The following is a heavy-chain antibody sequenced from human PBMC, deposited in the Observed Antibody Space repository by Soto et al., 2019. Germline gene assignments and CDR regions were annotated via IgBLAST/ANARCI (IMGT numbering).Heavy chain of an antibody. D-gene: IGHD3-3*01. CDR2: ISAYNGNT. Sequence: GASVEVCCTAPGYTFASCGSSWVRQAPGQGLEWMGWISAYNGNTNYAQKLQGRVTMTTDTSTSTAYMELRSLRSDDTAVYYCARDPRRITTFGVVIRRKFDMDVWVQGTTVTGSS. J-gene: IGHJ6*02. CDR1: GYTFASCG. CDR3: ARDPRRITTFGVVIRRKFDMDV. V-gene: IGHV1-18*01.